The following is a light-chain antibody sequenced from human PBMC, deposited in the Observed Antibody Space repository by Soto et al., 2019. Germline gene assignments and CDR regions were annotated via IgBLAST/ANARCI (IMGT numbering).Light chain of an antibody. CDR2: VAS. Sequence: DIVMTLSPATPSVSTRERATLSGRASQRVSSSLAWYQQKPGNGPRLFIYVASTRATGIPARFSGSGSGTEFSLTISSLQSEDFAVYYSQQYNNCPRTFGQGTKVDIK. CDR3: QQYNNCPRT. CDR1: QRVSSS. J-gene: IGKJ1*01. V-gene: IGKV3-15*01.